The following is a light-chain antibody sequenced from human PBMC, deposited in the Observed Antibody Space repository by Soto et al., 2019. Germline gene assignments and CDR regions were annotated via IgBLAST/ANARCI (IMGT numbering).Light chain of an antibody. Sequence: EIVMTQSPLTLPVTPGEPASMSWRSSESGLYNNTFNYLDWYLQKPGQLPHLLICLGSNRASGVPDRFSGSGSGTDFSLKISRVEAEDVGTYYCVQALQSLTFGQGTRLEIK. CDR1: ESGLYNNTFNY. CDR3: VQALQSLT. CDR2: LGS. V-gene: IGKV2-28*01. J-gene: IGKJ5*01.